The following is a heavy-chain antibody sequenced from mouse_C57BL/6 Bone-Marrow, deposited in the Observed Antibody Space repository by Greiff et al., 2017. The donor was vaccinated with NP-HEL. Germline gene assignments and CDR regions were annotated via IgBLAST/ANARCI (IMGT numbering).Heavy chain of an antibody. CDR1: GFNIKDDY. J-gene: IGHJ3*01. CDR2: IDPENGDT. V-gene: IGHV14-4*01. D-gene: IGHD2-5*01. Sequence: EVQLQQSGAELVRPGASVKLSCTASGFNIKDDYMHWVKQRPEQGLEWIGWIDPENGDTEYAPKFQGKATITADTSSNTAYLQLSSLTSEDTAVYYCTVYYSRAWFAYWGQGTLVTVSA. CDR3: TVYYSRAWFAY.